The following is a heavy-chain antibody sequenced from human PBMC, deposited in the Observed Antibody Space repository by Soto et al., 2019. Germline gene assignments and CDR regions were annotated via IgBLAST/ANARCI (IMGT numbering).Heavy chain of an antibody. D-gene: IGHD6-19*01. CDR3: ARPRIAVAGTLMCAFDI. Sequence: EVQLVESGGGLVKPGGSLRLSCAASGFTFSSYSMNWVRQAPGKGLEWVSSISSSSSYIYYADSVKGRFTISRDNAKNSLYLQINSLRAEDTAVYYCARPRIAVAGTLMCAFDIWGQGTMVTVSS. V-gene: IGHV3-21*01. J-gene: IGHJ3*02. CDR1: GFTFSSYS. CDR2: ISSSSSYI.